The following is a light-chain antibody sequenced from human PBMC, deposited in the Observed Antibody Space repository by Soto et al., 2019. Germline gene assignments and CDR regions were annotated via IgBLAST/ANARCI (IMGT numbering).Light chain of an antibody. CDR3: QQRSNWPLT. V-gene: IGKV3-11*01. CDR1: QSVSSY. J-gene: IGKJ4*01. Sequence: EIVLTKSPVTLSLSPGERATLSCRASQSVSSYLAWYQQSPGQAPRLLIYDALNRATGIPARFSGSGSGTDFTLTISSLEPEDFAVYYCQQRSNWPLTFGGGTKVEIK. CDR2: DAL.